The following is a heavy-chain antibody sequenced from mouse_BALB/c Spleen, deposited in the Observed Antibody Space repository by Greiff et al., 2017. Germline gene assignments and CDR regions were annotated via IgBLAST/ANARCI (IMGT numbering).Heavy chain of an antibody. CDR2: ISDGGSYT. Sequence: EVKVVESGGGLVKPGGSLKLSCAASGFTFSDYYMYWVRQTPEKRLEWVATISDGGSYTYYPDSVKGRFTISRDNAKNNLYLQMSSLKSEDTAMYYCARDDYGGFAYWGQGTLVTVSA. CDR3: ARDDYGGFAY. V-gene: IGHV5-4*02. J-gene: IGHJ3*01. CDR1: GFTFSDYY. D-gene: IGHD2-4*01.